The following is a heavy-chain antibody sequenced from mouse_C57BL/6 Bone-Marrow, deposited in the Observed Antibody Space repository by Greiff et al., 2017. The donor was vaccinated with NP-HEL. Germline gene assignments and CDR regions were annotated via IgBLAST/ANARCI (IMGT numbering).Heavy chain of an antibody. D-gene: IGHD1-1*01. Sequence: EVMLVESVAELVRPGASVKLSCTASGFNIKNTYMHWVKQRPEQGLEWIGRIDPANGNTKYAPKFQGKATITADTSSNTAYLQLSSLTSEDTTIYYCASPMNTVVGGYVGYWGQGTTLTVSS. V-gene: IGHV14-3*01. CDR1: GFNIKNTY. CDR2: IDPANGNT. CDR3: ASPMNTVVGGYVGY. J-gene: IGHJ2*01.